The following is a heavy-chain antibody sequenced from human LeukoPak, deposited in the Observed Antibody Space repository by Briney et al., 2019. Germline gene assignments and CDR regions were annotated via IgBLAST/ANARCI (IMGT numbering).Heavy chain of an antibody. CDR3: VRGHVAVAAHDDAFDI. CDR2: ISTSSSYI. J-gene: IGHJ3*02. CDR1: GSTFSSYG. D-gene: IGHD6-19*01. Sequence: GGSLRLSCAASGSTFSSYGMNSVRPAPGEGLEWVSSISTSSSYIYYADSVEGRFTISRQNAKNSLYLQMNSLRAEDTAVYDCVRGHVAVAAHDDAFDIWGQGTMVTVSS. V-gene: IGHV3-21*01.